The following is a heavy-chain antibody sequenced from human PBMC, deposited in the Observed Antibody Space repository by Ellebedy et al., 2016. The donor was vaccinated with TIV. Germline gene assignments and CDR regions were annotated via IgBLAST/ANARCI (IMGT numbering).Heavy chain of an antibody. CDR3: ARQAHPWAIFGVVISGNFDY. J-gene: IGHJ4*02. V-gene: IGHV5-51*01. CDR1: GYSFTSYW. Sequence: GGSLRLXXKGSGYSFTSYWIGWVRQMPGKGLEWMGIIYPGDSDTRYSPSFQGQVTISADKSISTAYLQWSSLKASDTAMYYCARQAHPWAIFGVVISGNFDYWGQGTLVTVSS. CDR2: IYPGDSDT. D-gene: IGHD3-3*01.